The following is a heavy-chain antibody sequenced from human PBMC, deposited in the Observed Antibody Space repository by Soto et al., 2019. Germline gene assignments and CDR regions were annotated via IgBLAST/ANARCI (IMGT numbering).Heavy chain of an antibody. D-gene: IGHD5-18*01. J-gene: IGHJ6*02. Sequence: EMQLVESGGVVVQPGGSLRLSCAASGFTFDDYTMHWVRQAPGKGLEWVSLITWDGGSTYYADSVKGRFTISRDNSKNSLYLQMNSLRTEDTALYYCAKDTALDYYYYGMDVWGQGSTVTVSS. CDR1: GFTFDDYT. CDR3: AKDTALDYYYYGMDV. CDR2: ITWDGGST. V-gene: IGHV3-43*01.